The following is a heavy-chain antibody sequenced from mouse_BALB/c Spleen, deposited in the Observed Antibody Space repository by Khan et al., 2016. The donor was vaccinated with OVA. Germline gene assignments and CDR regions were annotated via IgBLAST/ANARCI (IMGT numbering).Heavy chain of an antibody. D-gene: IGHD2-10*02. Sequence: VKLLESGAELVKPGASVKLSCKASGYTFSSYYMYWVKQRPGQGLEWIGGINPTNGGTNFNEKFKTKATLTVDKSSSTAYMQLSSLTSEDSAVYYCTRSGYANPFAYWGQGTLVTVSA. CDR1: GYTFSSYY. CDR2: INPTNGGT. CDR3: TRSGYANPFAY. V-gene: IGHV1S81*02. J-gene: IGHJ3*01.